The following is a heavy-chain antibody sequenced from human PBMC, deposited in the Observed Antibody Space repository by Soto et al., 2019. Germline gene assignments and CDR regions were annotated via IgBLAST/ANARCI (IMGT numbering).Heavy chain of an antibody. D-gene: IGHD1-1*01. CDR3: ATSNESGFAP. V-gene: IGHV1-18*04. Sequence: QLQLVQSGAEVERPGASVRVSCKAYGYPFSKYGISWIRQAPGQGLEWMGWIKPDNGDTNYAQKFQGRVTMTTDTYSNTAYMELRSLRSDNTAVYYCATSNESGFAPWGHGTLVSVSS. J-gene: IGHJ5*02. CDR2: IKPDNGDT. CDR1: GYPFSKYG.